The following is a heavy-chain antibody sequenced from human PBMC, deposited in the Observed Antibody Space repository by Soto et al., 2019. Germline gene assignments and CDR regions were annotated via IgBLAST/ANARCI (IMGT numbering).Heavy chain of an antibody. Sequence: PSETLSLTCTFSGASVSSGDYYWTWIRQPPGKDLEWIGYIYSSGNTNYNPSLRSRVTMSKDTSKNQFSLKLNSVTAADTAVYYCARRVTGGGERFDPWGLGTLVTVS. V-gene: IGHV4-30-4*01. CDR2: IYSSGNT. D-gene: IGHD7-27*01. J-gene: IGHJ5*02. CDR3: ARRVTGGGERFDP. CDR1: GASVSSGDYY.